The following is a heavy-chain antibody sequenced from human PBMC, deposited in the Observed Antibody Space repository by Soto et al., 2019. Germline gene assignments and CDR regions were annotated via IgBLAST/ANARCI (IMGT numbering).Heavy chain of an antibody. J-gene: IGHJ5*01. Sequence: GGSLRLSCAASGFMFSSYAMSWVRQAPGKGLEWVSSISASGSTANLADSVEGRCTISRDNSKSTLYLQMNSLRAEDTAVYYCAKLTYPSDSTGYYYERVSGWIDSWGQGTLVTVSS. CDR2: ISASGSTA. CDR3: AKLTYPSDSTGYYYERVSGWIDS. CDR1: GFMFSSYA. D-gene: IGHD3-22*01. V-gene: IGHV3-23*01.